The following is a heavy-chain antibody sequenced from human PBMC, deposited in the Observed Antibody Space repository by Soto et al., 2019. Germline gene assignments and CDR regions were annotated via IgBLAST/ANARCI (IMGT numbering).Heavy chain of an antibody. D-gene: IGHD1-1*01. Sequence: GGSLRLSCAASGFTFSSHAMSWVRQAPGKGLEWVSTISGSGGTKYYADSVKGRFTISRDNAKSSLYLQMNSLRAEDTAVYYCAREDWNEGPFDYWGQGTLVTVSS. CDR3: AREDWNEGPFDY. CDR1: GFTFSSHA. CDR2: ISGSGGTK. V-gene: IGHV3-23*01. J-gene: IGHJ4*02.